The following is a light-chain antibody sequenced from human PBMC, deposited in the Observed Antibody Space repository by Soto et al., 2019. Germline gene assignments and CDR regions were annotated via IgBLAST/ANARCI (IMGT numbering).Light chain of an antibody. CDR2: DAS. CDR3: QQYDNLPPYT. V-gene: IGKV1-33*01. CDR1: RDISVY. Sequence: DIQMTQSPSSLSASVGDRVTITCQASRDISVYLNWYQQKPGKPPKLLVSDASNLQTGVPARFSGSGSGTHFTFSISSLQHQDIATYYCQQYDNLPPYTFGQGTKVEIK. J-gene: IGKJ2*01.